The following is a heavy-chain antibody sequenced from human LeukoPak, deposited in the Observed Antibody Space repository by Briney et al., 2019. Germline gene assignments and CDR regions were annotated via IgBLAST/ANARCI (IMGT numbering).Heavy chain of an antibody. CDR2: IYPGDCDT. CDR3: ASTYSSSWYGSFDY. CDR1: GYSFTNYW. Sequence: GGSLKISLKGSGYSFTNYWIGGGRRRPGKGVGWMGSIYPGDCDTRYSPSFQGQVTISADTSINTAYLQSSSLKASDTAMYYCASTYSSSWYGSFDYWGQGTLVTVSS. V-gene: IGHV5-51*01. D-gene: IGHD6-13*01. J-gene: IGHJ4*02.